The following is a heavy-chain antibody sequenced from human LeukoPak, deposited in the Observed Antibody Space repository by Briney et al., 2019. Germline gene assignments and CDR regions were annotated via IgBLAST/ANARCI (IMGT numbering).Heavy chain of an antibody. CDR3: AGSGYTDY. V-gene: IGHV4-31*03. CDR1: GGSISSGGYH. D-gene: IGHD3-22*01. J-gene: IGHJ4*02. Sequence: SQTLSLTCTVSGGSISSGGYHWSWIRQHPGKGLEWIGYMYYSGSTYHNPSLKSRVTISVDTSKNQFSLKLNSMTAADTAVYYCAGSGYTDYWGQGTLVTVSS. CDR2: MYYSGST.